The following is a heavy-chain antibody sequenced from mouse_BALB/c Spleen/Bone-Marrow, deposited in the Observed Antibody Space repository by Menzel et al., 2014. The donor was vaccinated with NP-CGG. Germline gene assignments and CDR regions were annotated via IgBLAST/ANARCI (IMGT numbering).Heavy chain of an antibody. CDR1: GYTFXSYT. CDR3: ARESLYGSNYY. D-gene: IGHD1-1*01. CDR2: INPSSGYT. V-gene: IGHV1-4*01. Sequence: VQLQESGAELARPGASVKMSCKASGYTFXSYTMHWVKQRPGQGLEWIGYINPSSGYTNYNQKFKDKATLTADKSSSTAYMQPSSLTSEDSAVYYCARESLYGSNYYWGQGTTLTVSS. J-gene: IGHJ2*01.